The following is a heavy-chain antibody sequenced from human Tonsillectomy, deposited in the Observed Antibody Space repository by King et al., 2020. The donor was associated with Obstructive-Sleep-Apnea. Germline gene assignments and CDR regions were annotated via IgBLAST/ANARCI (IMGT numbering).Heavy chain of an antibody. CDR3: ARDHRTVSTTYYYGMDV. CDR2: INPSGGSR. V-gene: IGHV1-46*03. D-gene: IGHD4-11*01. Sequence: VQLVESGAEVKKPGASVKVSCKASGYTFTSYYMHWVRQAPGQGLEWMGIINPSGGSRSYAQKFQGRLTMTRATSTSTGYMDLRSLRSEDTAVYYCARDHRTVSTTYYYGMDVWGQGTTVTVSS. CDR1: GYTFTSYY. J-gene: IGHJ6*02.